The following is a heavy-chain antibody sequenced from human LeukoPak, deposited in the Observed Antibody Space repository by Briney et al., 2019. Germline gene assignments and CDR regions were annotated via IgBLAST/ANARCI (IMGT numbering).Heavy chain of an antibody. CDR2: ISSSSSYI. J-gene: IGHJ4*02. Sequence: PGGSLRLSCAASGFTFSSYSMNWVRQAPGKGLEWVSSISSSSSYICYADSVKGRFTISRDNAKNSLYLQMNSLRAEDTAVYYCARVMYGFDYWGQGTLVTVSS. V-gene: IGHV3-21*01. CDR1: GFTFSSYS. CDR3: ARVMYGFDY. D-gene: IGHD2-8*01.